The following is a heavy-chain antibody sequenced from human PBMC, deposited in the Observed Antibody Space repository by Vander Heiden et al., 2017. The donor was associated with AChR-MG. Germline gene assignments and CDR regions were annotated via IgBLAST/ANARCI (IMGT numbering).Heavy chain of an antibody. CDR2: ISSSSSYI. CDR1: GFTFSSYS. CDR3: ARAPHSTNYGLDAFDI. V-gene: IGHV3-21*01. Sequence: EVQLVESGGGLVKPGGSLRLSCAASGFTFSSYSMNWVRQAPGKGLEWVSSISSSSSYIYYADSVKGRFTISRDNAKNSLYLQMNSLRAEDTAVYYCARAPHSTNYGLDAFDIWCQGTMVTVSS. J-gene: IGHJ3*02. D-gene: IGHD2-8*01.